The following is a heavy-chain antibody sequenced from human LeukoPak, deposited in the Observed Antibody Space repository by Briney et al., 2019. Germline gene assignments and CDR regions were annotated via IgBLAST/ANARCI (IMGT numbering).Heavy chain of an antibody. CDR3: AKNRDRGVPTYYYDSSGSSHFDL. CDR1: GFTFSSYG. Sequence: GGSLRLSCATSGFTFSSYGMHWVRQAPGKGLEWVAVISYDGSNKYYADSVKGRFTISRDNSKNTLYLQMNSLRAEDTAVYYCAKNRDRGVPTYYYDSSGSSHFDLWGRGTLVTVSS. CDR2: ISYDGSNK. J-gene: IGHJ2*01. D-gene: IGHD3-22*01. V-gene: IGHV3-30*18.